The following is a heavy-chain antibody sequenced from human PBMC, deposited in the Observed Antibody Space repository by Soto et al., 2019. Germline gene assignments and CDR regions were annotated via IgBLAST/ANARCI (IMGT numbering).Heavy chain of an antibody. V-gene: IGHV3-30*18. Sequence: PGGSLRLSCAASGFTFSSYGMHWVRQAPGKGLEWVAVISYDGSNKYYADSVKGRFTISRDNSKNTLYLQMNSLRAEDTAVYYCAKEGVGATSYFDYWGQGTLVTVSS. CDR2: ISYDGSNK. D-gene: IGHD1-26*01. J-gene: IGHJ4*02. CDR1: GFTFSSYG. CDR3: AKEGVGATSYFDY.